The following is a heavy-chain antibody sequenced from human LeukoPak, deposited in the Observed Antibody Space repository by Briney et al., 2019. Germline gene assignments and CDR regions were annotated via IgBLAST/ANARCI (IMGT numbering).Heavy chain of an antibody. CDR1: RGSISSLY. CDR2: IYYTGST. J-gene: IGHJ4*02. D-gene: IGHD5-18*01. CDR3: ARGRGYSYGSPLDY. V-gene: IGHV4-59*11. Sequence: PSETLSLTCTVSRGSISSLYWSWIRQPPGKGLEWFGNIYYTGSTNYNPSLKSRVTISVDTSKNQFSLKLSSVTAADTAVYYCARGRGYSYGSPLDYWGQGSLVTVSS.